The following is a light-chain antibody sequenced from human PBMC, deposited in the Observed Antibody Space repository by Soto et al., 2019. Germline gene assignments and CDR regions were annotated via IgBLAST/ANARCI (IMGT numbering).Light chain of an antibody. Sequence: EIVLTQSQATLSLSPGERATLSCRASQSVSSYLAWYQQKPGQAPRLLIYDASNRATGIPARFSGSGSGTVFTRTISSLEPEDFAVSYCQQRSNWPPSITFGQGTRLEIK. J-gene: IGKJ5*01. CDR2: DAS. CDR3: QQRSNWPPSIT. V-gene: IGKV3-11*01. CDR1: QSVSSY.